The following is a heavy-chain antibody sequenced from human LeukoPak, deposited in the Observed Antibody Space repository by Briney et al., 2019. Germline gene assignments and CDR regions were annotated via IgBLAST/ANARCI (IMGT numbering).Heavy chain of an antibody. CDR1: GFTFDDYA. D-gene: IGHD2-2*01. CDR2: ISWNSGSI. CDR3: ARWGCSSTSCEGWFDP. V-gene: IGHV3-9*01. J-gene: IGHJ5*02. Sequence: GGSLRLSCAASGFTFDDYAMHWVRQAPGKGLEWVSGISWNSGSIGYADSVKGRFTISRDNAKNSLYLQMNSLRAEDTAVYYCARWGCSSTSCEGWFDPWGQGTLVTVSS.